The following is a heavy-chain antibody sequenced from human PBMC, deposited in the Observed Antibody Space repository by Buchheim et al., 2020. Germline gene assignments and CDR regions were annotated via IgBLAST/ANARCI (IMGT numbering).Heavy chain of an antibody. V-gene: IGHV3-23*01. J-gene: IGHJ4*02. CDR3: AKDTTHGNFGY. D-gene: IGHD1-1*01. CDR2: ISGAGGST. CDR1: GFIFASYT. Sequence: EVQVLESGGGLVQPGGSLRLSCAASGFIFASYTMHWVRQAPGKGLEWVSGISGAGGSTYYADSVKGRFTISRDTLKNTLYLQMNSLRVEDTAVYYCAKDTTHGNFGYWGQGTL.